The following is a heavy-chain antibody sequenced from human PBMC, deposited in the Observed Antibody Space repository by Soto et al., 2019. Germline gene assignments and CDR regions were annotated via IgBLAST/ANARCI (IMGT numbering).Heavy chain of an antibody. Sequence: GGSLRLSCAASGFTVSSNYMSWVRQAPGKGLEWVSVIYSGGSAYYADSVKGRFTISRDNSKNTLYLQMNSLRAEDTAVYYCARRRSYYYGMDVWGQGTTVTVSS. CDR1: GFTVSSNY. CDR2: IYSGGSA. J-gene: IGHJ6*02. V-gene: IGHV3-53*01. CDR3: ARRRSYYYGMDV.